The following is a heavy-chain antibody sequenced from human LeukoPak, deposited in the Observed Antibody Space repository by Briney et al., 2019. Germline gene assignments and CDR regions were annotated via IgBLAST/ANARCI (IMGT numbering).Heavy chain of an antibody. CDR1: GYTFTGYY. D-gene: IGHD1-26*01. CDR2: INPNSGGT. V-gene: IGHV1-2*04. J-gene: IGHJ4*02. Sequence: ASVKVSCKASGYTFTGYYMHWVRQAPGQGLEWMGWINPNSGGTNYAQKFQGWVTMTRDTSISTAYMELSRPRSDDTAVYYCARGKKWELSHFDYWGQGTLVTVSS. CDR3: ARGKKWELSHFDY.